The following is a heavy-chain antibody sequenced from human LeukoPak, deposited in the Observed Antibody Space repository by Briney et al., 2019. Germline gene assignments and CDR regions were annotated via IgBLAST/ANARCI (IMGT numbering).Heavy chain of an antibody. CDR3: AREAVAASYYYYYMDV. CDR2: ISYDGSNK. D-gene: IGHD6-19*01. J-gene: IGHJ6*03. Sequence: GGSLRLSCAASGFTFSSYAMHWVRQAPGKGLEWVAVISYDGSNKYYADSVKGRFTISRDNSKNTLYLQMNSLRAEDTAVYYCAREAVAASYYYYYMDVWGKGTTVTVSS. V-gene: IGHV3-30*04. CDR1: GFTFSSYA.